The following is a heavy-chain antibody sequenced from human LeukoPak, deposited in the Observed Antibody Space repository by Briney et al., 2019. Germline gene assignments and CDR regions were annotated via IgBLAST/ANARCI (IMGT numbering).Heavy chain of an antibody. Sequence: GGSPRLSCAASGFTFSSYSMNWVRQAPGKGLEWVSSISSSSSYIYYADSVKGRFTISRDNAKHSLYLQMNSLRAEDTALYYCARDVSGSGLYYFDYWGQGTLVTVSS. D-gene: IGHD6-19*01. J-gene: IGHJ4*02. V-gene: IGHV3-21*01. CDR1: GFTFSSYS. CDR3: ARDVSGSGLYYFDY. CDR2: ISSSSSYI.